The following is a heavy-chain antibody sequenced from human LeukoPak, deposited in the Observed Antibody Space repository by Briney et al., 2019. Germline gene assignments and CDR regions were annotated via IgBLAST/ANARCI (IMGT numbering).Heavy chain of an antibody. D-gene: IGHD6-13*01. CDR3: ARGTYSSSWYSDGMDV. CDR1: GGSISSYY. V-gene: IGHV4-4*07. CDR2: IYTSGST. Sequence: PSETLSLTCTVSGGSISSYYWSWIRQPAGKGLEWIGRIYTSGSTNYNPSLKSRVTVSVDTSKNQLSLKLSSVTAADTAVYYCARGTYSSSWYSDGMDVWGQGTTVTVSS. J-gene: IGHJ6*02.